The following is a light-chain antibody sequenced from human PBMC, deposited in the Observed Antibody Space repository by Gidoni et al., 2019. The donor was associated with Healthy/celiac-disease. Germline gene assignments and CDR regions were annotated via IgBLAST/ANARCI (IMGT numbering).Light chain of an antibody. V-gene: IGKV3-11*01. CDR3: QQRSNWPLLT. CDR2: DAS. CDR1: QSVSSY. J-gene: IGKJ4*01. Sequence: EILLTQSPATLSLSPGERATLAGRASQSVSSYLAWYQQKPGQAPRLLIYDASNRATGIPARFSGSGSGTDFTLTISSLEPEDFAVYYCQQRSNWPLLTFGGGTKVEIK.